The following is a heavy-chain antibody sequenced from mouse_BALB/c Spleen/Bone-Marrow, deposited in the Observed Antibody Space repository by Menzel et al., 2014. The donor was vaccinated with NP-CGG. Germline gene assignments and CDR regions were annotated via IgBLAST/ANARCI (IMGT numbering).Heavy chain of an antibody. J-gene: IGHJ4*01. CDR2: IDPENGDT. CDR1: GFNIQDYY. V-gene: IGHV14-4*02. Sequence: EVQLQQSGAELVRSGASVKFSCTASGFNIQDYYMHWVKQRPEQGLEWIGWIDPENGDTGYAPKFQDKATMTADTSSNAAYLQLSSLTSEDTAVYYCNGNYYAMDYWGQGTSVTVSS. CDR3: NGNYYAMDY. D-gene: IGHD2-1*01.